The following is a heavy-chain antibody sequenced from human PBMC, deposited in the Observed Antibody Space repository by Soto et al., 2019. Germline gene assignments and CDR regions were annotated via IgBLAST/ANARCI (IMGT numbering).Heavy chain of an antibody. CDR3: ARDPQLAQYYYYYGMDV. Sequence: PGGSLRLSCAASGFTFSSYGMHWVRQAPGKGLEWVAVIWYDGSNKYYADSVKGRFTISRDNSKNTLYLQMNSLRAEDTAVYYCARDPQLAQYYYYYGMDVWGQGTTVTVSS. V-gene: IGHV3-33*01. CDR2: IWYDGSNK. CDR1: GFTFSSYG. J-gene: IGHJ6*02. D-gene: IGHD6-6*01.